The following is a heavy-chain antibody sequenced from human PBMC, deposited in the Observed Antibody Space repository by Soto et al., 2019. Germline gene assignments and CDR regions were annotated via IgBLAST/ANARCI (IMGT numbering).Heavy chain of an antibody. V-gene: IGHV4-4*07. CDR2: IYTSGST. J-gene: IGHJ5*02. CDR1: GGSISRYY. CDR3: ARDLSVLLSHNWFHP. Sequence: LSLTFTVSGGSISRYYWSWIRQPSGKVLEWIGRIYTSGSTNYNPSLKSRVTMSVDTSKNQFSLKLSSVTAADTAVYYCARDLSVLLSHNWFHPWGQATLVIVS. D-gene: IGHD3-10*01.